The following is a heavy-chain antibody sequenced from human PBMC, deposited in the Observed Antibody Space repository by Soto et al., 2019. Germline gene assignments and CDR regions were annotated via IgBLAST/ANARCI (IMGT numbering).Heavy chain of an antibody. V-gene: IGHV1-18*01. CDR3: ARSAYYYDSSGSLLY. D-gene: IGHD3-22*01. CDR1: GYTFTSYG. J-gene: IGHJ4*02. CDR2: ISAYNGNT. Sequence: QVQLVQSGAEVKKPGASVKVSCKASGYTFTSYGISWVRQAPGQGLEWMGWISAYNGNTNYAQKLQVRVTMTTDTSTSTAYMELRGLRCDDTAVYYCARSAYYYDSSGSLLYWGQGTLVTVSS.